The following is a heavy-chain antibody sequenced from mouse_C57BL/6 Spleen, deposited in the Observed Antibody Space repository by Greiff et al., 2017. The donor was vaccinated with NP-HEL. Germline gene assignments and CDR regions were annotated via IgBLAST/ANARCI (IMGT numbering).Heavy chain of an antibody. CDR2: INPNNGGT. V-gene: IGHV1-26*01. D-gene: IGHD1-1*01. CDR3: ARSPPYYGSSYDY. CDR1: GYTFTDYY. Sequence: VQLQQSGPELVKPGASVKISCKASGYTFTDYYMNWVKQSHGKSLEWIGDINPNNGGTSYNQKFKGKATLTVDKSSSTAYMELRSLTSEDSAVDYCARSPPYYGSSYDYWGQGTTLTVSS. J-gene: IGHJ2*01.